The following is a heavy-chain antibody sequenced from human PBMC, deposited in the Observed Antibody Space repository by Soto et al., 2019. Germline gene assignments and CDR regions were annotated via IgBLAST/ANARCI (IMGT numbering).Heavy chain of an antibody. CDR3: ARYGTGASAYYYYYMDV. Sequence: GGSLRLSCAASGFTFDDYGMSWVRQAPGKGLEWVSGINWNGGSTGYADSVKGRFTISRDKAKNSLYRQMNSLRAEDTALYHCARYGTGASAYYYYYMDVWGKGTTVTVSS. J-gene: IGHJ6*03. V-gene: IGHV3-20*01. CDR1: GFTFDDYG. D-gene: IGHD1-1*01. CDR2: INWNGGST.